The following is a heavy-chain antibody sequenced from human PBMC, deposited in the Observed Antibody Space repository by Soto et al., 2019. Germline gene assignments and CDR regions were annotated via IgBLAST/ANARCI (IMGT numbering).Heavy chain of an antibody. Sequence: QVQLVQSGAEVKKPGSSVKVSCKASGGTFSSYAISWVRQAPGQGLEWMGGISPIFGTANYAQKFQGRVTITADESTSTAYMELSSLRPEDTAVYYCARGGVVRGVNSYYGMDVWGQGTTVTVSS. V-gene: IGHV1-69*01. CDR2: ISPIFGTA. CDR3: ARGGVVRGVNSYYGMDV. J-gene: IGHJ6*02. CDR1: GGTFSSYA. D-gene: IGHD3-10*01.